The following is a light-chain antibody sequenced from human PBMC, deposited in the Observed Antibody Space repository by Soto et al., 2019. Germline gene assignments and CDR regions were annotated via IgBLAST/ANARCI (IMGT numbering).Light chain of an antibody. V-gene: IGKV1-5*03. CDR2: KAS. CDR1: QSISSW. Sequence: DIQMTQSPSTLSASVGDRVTITCRASQSISSWLAWYQQKPGKAPKLLIYKASSLESGVPSRFSGSGSETEFTLTISSLQPDDFATYYCQQYKSYRTFGQGTKVDI. CDR3: QQYKSYRT. J-gene: IGKJ1*01.